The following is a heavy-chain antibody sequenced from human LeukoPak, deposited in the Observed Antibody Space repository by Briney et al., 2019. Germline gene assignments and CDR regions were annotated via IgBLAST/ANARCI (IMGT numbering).Heavy chain of an antibody. J-gene: IGHJ4*02. Sequence: GGSLRLSCAASGFTVTSYAMSWVRQAPGKGLEWVSDISGSGGGTYYANSVKSRFTISRDNSKNTLYLQMNSLRAEDTAVYYCAKGDNDILTGYYNSFDYWGQGTLVTVSS. CDR2: ISGSGGGT. CDR3: AKGDNDILTGYYNSFDY. V-gene: IGHV3-23*01. D-gene: IGHD3-9*01. CDR1: GFTVTSYA.